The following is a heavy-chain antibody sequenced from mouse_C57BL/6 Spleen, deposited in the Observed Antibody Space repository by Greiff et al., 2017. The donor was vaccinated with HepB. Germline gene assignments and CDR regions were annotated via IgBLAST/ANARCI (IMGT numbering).Heavy chain of an antibody. CDR2: IYPGDGDT. CDR3: AREGDYYGSSQFAY. V-gene: IGHV1-82*01. D-gene: IGHD1-1*01. CDR1: GYAFSSSW. Sequence: VQGVESGPELVKPGASVKISCKASGYAFSSSWMNWVKQRPGKGLEWIGRIYPGDGDTNYNGKFKGKATLTADKSSSTAYMQLSSLTSEDSAVYFCAREGDYYGSSQFAYWGQGTLVTVSA. J-gene: IGHJ3*01.